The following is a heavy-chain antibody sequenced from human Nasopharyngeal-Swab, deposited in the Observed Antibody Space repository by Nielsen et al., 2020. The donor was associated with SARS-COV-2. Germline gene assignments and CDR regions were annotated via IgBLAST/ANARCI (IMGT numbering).Heavy chain of an antibody. CDR3: ASSPDYYDSSGYYEGQYYFDY. V-gene: IGHV4-61*02. CDR2: IYTSGST. D-gene: IGHD3-22*01. Sequence: SETLSLTCTVSGGSISSGSYYWSWIRQPAGKGLEWIGRIYTSGSTNYNPSLKSRVTISVGTSKNQFSLKLSSVTAADTAVYYCASSPDYYDSSGYYEGQYYFDYWGQGTLVTVSS. J-gene: IGHJ4*02. CDR1: GGSISSGSYY.